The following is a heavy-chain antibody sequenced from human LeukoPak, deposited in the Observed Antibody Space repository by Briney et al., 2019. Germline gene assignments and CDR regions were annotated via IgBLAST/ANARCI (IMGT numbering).Heavy chain of an antibody. J-gene: IGHJ2*01. CDR3: ARDTYRFFDL. CDR2: IKEDGSDK. Sequence: PGGSLRLSCVASGFTFSSYWMGWIRQAPGKGLEWVADIKEDGSDKYSVDSMKGRFTISRDNAKNSLYLQMDSLRAEDTAVHYCARDTYRFFDLWGRGTLVTVSP. V-gene: IGHV3-7*01. CDR1: GFTFSSYW.